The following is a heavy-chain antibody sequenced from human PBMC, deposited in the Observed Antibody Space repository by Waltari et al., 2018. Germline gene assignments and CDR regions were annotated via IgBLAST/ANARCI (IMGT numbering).Heavy chain of an antibody. V-gene: IGHV4-61*01. D-gene: IGHD6-19*01. Sequence: QVQLQESGPGLVKPSETLSLTCTVSGGSVNSASYYWTWIRQPPGKGLEWIAYIYYSGSTNYNPALKSLVTISVDTSKNQFSLNLYSVTAADTAVYYCARGAGAVAGHTYFDYWGQGTLVTVSS. CDR1: GGSVNSASYY. J-gene: IGHJ4*02. CDR3: ARGAGAVAGHTYFDY. CDR2: IYYSGST.